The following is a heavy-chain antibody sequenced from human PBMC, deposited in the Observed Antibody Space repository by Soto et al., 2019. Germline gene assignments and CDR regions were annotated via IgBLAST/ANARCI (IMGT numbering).Heavy chain of an antibody. CDR2: ISGSGGST. CDR1: GFTFSSYA. J-gene: IGHJ6*02. D-gene: IGHD2-2*01. Sequence: GGSLRLSCAASGFTFSSYAMSWVRQAPGKGLEWVSAISGSGGSTYYADSVKGRFTISRGNSKNTLYLQMNSLRAEDTAVYYCATGDIVVVPAANYYYGMDVWGQGTTVTVSS. CDR3: ATGDIVVVPAANYYYGMDV. V-gene: IGHV3-23*01.